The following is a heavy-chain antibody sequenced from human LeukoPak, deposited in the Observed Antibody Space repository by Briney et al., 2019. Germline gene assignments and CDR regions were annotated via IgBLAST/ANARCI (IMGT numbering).Heavy chain of an antibody. CDR3: ARRRPVGVTSTYYDFWSGYQYYFDY. Sequence: SETLSLTCTVSGGSISSSSYYWGWIRQPPGKGLEWIGSIYYSGSTYYNPSLKSRVTISVDTSENQFSLKLSSVTAADTAVYYCARRRPVGVTSTYYDFWSGYQYYFDYWGQGTLVTVSS. CDR1: GGSISSSSYY. J-gene: IGHJ4*02. D-gene: IGHD3-3*01. CDR2: IYYSGST. V-gene: IGHV4-39*01.